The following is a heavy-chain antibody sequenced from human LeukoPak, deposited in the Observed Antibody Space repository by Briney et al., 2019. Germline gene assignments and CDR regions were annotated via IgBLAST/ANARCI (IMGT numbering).Heavy chain of an antibody. J-gene: IGHJ3*02. CDR2: IYHSGST. CDR3: ARSSYYYGADAFNI. CDR1: GGSISTYY. V-gene: IGHV4-59*01. Sequence: SETLSLTCTVSGGSISTYYWSWIRQPPGKGLEWIGYIYHSGSTNYNPSLRSRVTISLDTSKNQFSLKLSSVTAADTAVYYCARSSYYYGADAFNIWGQGTMVTVSS. D-gene: IGHD3-10*01.